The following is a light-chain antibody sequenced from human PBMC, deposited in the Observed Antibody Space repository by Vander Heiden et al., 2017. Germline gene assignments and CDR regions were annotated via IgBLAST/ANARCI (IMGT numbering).Light chain of an antibody. J-gene: IGKJ4*01. CDR3: QQSYAIPLT. CDR1: QIVFFNSNNKNY. CDR2: WAS. V-gene: IGKV4-1*01. Sequence: DIVMAQSPDSLAVSLGDRATINCKSNQIVFFNSNNKNYLTLYQQKPGQPPKLLIYWASTRESGVPDRFSGSGSGTDFTLTISILQAEYVAVYFCQQSYAIPLTFAGGTKVEIK.